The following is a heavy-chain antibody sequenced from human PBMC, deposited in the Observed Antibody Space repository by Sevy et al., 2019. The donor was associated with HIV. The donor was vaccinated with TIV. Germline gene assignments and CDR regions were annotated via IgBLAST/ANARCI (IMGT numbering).Heavy chain of an antibody. CDR2: IYHSGST. V-gene: IGHV4-4*02. D-gene: IGHD2-15*01. Sequence: SETLSLTCAVSDGSISSSNWWSWVRQPPGKGLEWIGEIYHSGSTNYNPSLKSRVTISVDKSKNQFSLKLSSVTAADTAVYYCAREGHCSGGSCYSRWFDPWGQGTLVTVSS. CDR1: DGSISSSNW. J-gene: IGHJ5*02. CDR3: AREGHCSGGSCYSRWFDP.